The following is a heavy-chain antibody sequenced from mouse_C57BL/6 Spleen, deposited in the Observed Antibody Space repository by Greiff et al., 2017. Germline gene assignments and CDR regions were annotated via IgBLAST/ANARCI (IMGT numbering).Heavy chain of an antibody. CDR2: ISSGSSTI. Sequence: DVMLVESGGGLVKPGGSLKLSCAASGFTFSDYGMHWVRQAPEKGLEWVAYISSGSSTIYSADTVKGRFTISRDNAKNTLFLQMTSLRSEDKAMYYCARDYYGSYYFDYWGQGTTLTVSS. J-gene: IGHJ2*01. CDR3: ARDYYGSYYFDY. V-gene: IGHV5-17*01. D-gene: IGHD1-1*01. CDR1: GFTFSDYG.